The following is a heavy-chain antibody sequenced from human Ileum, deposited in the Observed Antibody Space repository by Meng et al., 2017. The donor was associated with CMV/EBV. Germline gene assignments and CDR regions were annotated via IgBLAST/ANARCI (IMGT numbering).Heavy chain of an antibody. CDR3: TTDLDYYDILTGYQDWFDP. Sequence: GESLKISCAASGFTFSNAWMSWVRQAPGKGLEWVGRIKSKTDGGTTDYAAPVKGRFTISRDDSKNTLYLQMNSLKTEDTAVYYCTTDLDYYDILTGYQDWFDPWGQGTLVTVSS. V-gene: IGHV3-15*01. CDR1: GFTFSNAW. D-gene: IGHD3-9*01. CDR2: IKSKTDGGTT. J-gene: IGHJ5*02.